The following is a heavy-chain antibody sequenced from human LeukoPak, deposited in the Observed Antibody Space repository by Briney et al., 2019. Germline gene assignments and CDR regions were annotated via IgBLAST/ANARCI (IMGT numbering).Heavy chain of an antibody. D-gene: IGHD5-18*01. J-gene: IGHJ6*02. CDR1: GFTFSSYG. CDR3: ARDRVARGYSYGTPLYGMDV. Sequence: GGSLRLSCAASGFTFSSYGMHWVRQAPGKGLEWVSVIYSGGSTYYADSVKGRFTISRDNSKNTLYLQMNSLRAEDTAVYYCARDRVARGYSYGTPLYGMDVWGQGTTVTVSS. CDR2: IYSGGST. V-gene: IGHV3-53*01.